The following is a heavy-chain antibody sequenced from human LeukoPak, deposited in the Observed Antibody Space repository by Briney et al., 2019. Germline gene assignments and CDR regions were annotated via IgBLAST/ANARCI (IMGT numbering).Heavy chain of an antibody. CDR1: AYTFTSYD. CDR2: MNFNNGNT. J-gene: IGHJ4*02. D-gene: IGHD2-2*02. V-gene: IGHV1-8*01. CDR3: ATEGYCSSTSCYTPLY. Sequence: ASVKVSCEASAYTFTSYDINWVRQATGQGLEWMGWMNFNNGNTGYAQKFQGRVTMTRDTSISTAYMELSSLRSEDTAVYYCATEGYCSSTSCYTPLYWGQGTLVTVSS.